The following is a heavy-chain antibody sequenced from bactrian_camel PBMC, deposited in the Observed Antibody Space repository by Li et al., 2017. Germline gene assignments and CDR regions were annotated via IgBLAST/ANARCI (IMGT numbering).Heavy chain of an antibody. J-gene: IGHJ6*01. CDR2: IATGSGNT. CDR3: ATGPRRAEVSWSWSPSDFAY. D-gene: IGHD6*01. V-gene: IGHV3S1*01. Sequence: VQLVESGGGLVQAGGSLRLSCAASGYTYNRNCMAWFRQAPGKEREGVARIATGSGNTYYADSVKGRFTISKDAAKNIVYLQMNSLKSEDTAVYFCATGPRRAEVSWSWSPSDFAYWGQGTQVTVS. CDR1: GYTYNRNC.